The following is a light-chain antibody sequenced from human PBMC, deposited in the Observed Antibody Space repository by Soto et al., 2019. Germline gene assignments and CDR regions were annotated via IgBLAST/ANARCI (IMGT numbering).Light chain of an antibody. J-gene: IGLJ1*01. V-gene: IGLV2-8*01. Sequence: QSALTYPPSASGYPGQSVTISCTGTSSDVGGYNYVSWYQQHPGKAPKLMIYEVSKRPSGVPDRFSGSKSGNTASLTVSGLQAEDEADYYCSSYAGSNNLVFGTGTKVTVL. CDR1: SSDVGGYNY. CDR3: SSYAGSNNLV. CDR2: EVS.